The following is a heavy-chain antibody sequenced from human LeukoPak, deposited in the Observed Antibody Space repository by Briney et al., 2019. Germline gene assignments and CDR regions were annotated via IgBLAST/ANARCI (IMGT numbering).Heavy chain of an antibody. V-gene: IGHV4-59*08. Sequence: SETLSLTCTVSGGSISSYYWSWIRQPPGKGLEWIGYIYYSGSTNYNPSLKSRVTISVDTSKNQFSLKLSSVTAADTAVYYCARHTECGSCYSSVNWFDPWGQGTLVTVSS. D-gene: IGHD2-15*01. CDR3: ARHTECGSCYSSVNWFDP. CDR1: GGSISSYY. J-gene: IGHJ5*02. CDR2: IYYSGST.